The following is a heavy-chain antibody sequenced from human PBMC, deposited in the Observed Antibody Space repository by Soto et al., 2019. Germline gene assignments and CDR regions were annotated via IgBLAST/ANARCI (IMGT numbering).Heavy chain of an antibody. Sequence: SVKVSCKASGGTFSSYAISWVRQAPGQGLEWMGGIIPIFGTANYAQKFQGRVTITADESTSTAYMELSSLRSEDTAVYYCATIGYCRGGSCPERPYYYGMDVWGQGTTVTVSS. CDR1: GGTFSSYA. V-gene: IGHV1-69*13. CDR2: IIPIFGTA. D-gene: IGHD2-15*01. J-gene: IGHJ6*02. CDR3: ATIGYCRGGSCPERPYYYGMDV.